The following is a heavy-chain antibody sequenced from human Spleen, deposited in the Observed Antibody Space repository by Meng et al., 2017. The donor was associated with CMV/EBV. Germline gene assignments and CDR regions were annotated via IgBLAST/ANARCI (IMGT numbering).Heavy chain of an antibody. Sequence: TTYYIHWVRQAPGQGLEWMGIINPSDGSTNYAQKFQGRVTMTRDTSTTTVYMELSSLRSEDTAVFYCARGPLYCSSTSCLSNWFGPWGQGTLVTVSS. CDR3: ARGPLYCSSTSCLSNWFGP. J-gene: IGHJ5*02. D-gene: IGHD2-2*01. CDR2: INPSDGST. V-gene: IGHV1-46*01. CDR1: TTYY.